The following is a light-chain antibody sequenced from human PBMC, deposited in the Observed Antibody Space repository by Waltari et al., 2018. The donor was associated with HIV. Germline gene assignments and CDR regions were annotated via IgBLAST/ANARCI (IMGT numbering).Light chain of an antibody. CDR3: AAWDARLNEYL. CDR1: NPNVESDV. V-gene: IGLV1-44*01. CDR2: GDN. J-gene: IGLJ1*01. Sequence: QSVLTQPHSASGTPGQRVIISCSRRNPNVESDVVNWYQQLPGPAPKLLIYGDNERPSGVPDRFSGSKSGASASLAISDLQSEDEAEYYCAAWDARLNEYLFGTGTKVTVL.